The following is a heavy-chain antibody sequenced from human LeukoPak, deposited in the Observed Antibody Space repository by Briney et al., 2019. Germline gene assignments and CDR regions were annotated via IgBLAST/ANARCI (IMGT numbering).Heavy chain of an antibody. CDR2: INHSGST. CDR3: ARVSGNYGSGSYLDY. V-gene: IGHV4-34*01. D-gene: IGHD3-10*01. Sequence: SETLTLTCAVYGGSFSGYYWSWIRQPPGKGLEWIGEINHSGSTNYNPSLKSRVTISVDTSKNQFSPKLSSVTAADTAVHCCARVSGNYGSGSYLDYWGQGTLVTVSS. CDR1: GGSFSGYY. J-gene: IGHJ4*02.